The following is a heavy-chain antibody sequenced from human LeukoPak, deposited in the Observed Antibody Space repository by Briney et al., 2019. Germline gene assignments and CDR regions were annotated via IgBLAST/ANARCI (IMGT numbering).Heavy chain of an antibody. CDR3: AKESPGGWNIADYFDS. V-gene: IGHV3-30*18. D-gene: IGHD1/OR15-1a*01. CDR2: ISSDGSNK. J-gene: IGHJ4*02. CDR1: GFNFSSCG. Sequence: PGGSLRLSCAASGFNFSSCGIHWVRQAPGKGLEWVAVISSDGSNKNYADSVKGRFTISRDNSKNMLYLQMNSLRAEDTAVYYCAKESPGGWNIADYFDSWGQGALVSVSS.